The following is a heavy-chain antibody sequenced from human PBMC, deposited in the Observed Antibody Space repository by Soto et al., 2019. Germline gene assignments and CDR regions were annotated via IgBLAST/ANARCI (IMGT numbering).Heavy chain of an antibody. D-gene: IGHD1-1*01. J-gene: IGHJ5*02. CDR3: VRCWGTGDGSDFGYNWFNP. V-gene: IGHV3-30-3*01. CDR1: GFPVSTYS. CDR2: ISYDGSKK. Sequence: QVQVVESGGGVVQSGRSLRLSCAVSGFPVSTYSMYWVRQAPGKGLEWVALISYDGSKKDYADSVKGRFTISRDSSKNSLYLQMNSLRIDDTAVYYCVRCWGTGDGSDFGYNWFNPWGQGTLVTVSS.